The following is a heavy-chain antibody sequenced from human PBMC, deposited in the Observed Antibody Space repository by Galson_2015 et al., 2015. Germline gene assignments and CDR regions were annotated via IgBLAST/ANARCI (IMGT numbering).Heavy chain of an antibody. J-gene: IGHJ4*02. CDR1: GFTFSSYA. V-gene: IGHV3-23*01. CDR2: ISGSGGST. Sequence: SLRLSCAASGFTFSSYAMSWIRQAPGKGLEWVSAISGSGGSTHYADSVKGRFTISRDNAKNSLYLQMNSLRAEDTAVYYCAREEVVATTDYFDYWGQGTLVTVSS. D-gene: IGHD5-12*01. CDR3: AREEVVATTDYFDY.